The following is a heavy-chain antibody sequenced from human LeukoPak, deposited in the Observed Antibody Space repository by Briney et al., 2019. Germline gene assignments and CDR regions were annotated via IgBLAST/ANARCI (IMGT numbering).Heavy chain of an antibody. D-gene: IGHD4-23*01. Sequence: GGSLRLSCAASGFAFRDYAMSWFRQAPGKGLVWVSRITSDGSSTTYADSVKGRFSISRDNAKNTLYLQMNSLRVEDTAVYYCARGRPHGNDYWGQGTLVTVSS. V-gene: IGHV3-74*01. CDR2: ITSDGSST. CDR1: GFAFRDYA. CDR3: ARGRPHGNDY. J-gene: IGHJ4*02.